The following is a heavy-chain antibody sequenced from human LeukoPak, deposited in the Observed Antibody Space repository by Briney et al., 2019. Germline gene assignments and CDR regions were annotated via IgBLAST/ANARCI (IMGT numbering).Heavy chain of an antibody. D-gene: IGHD6-13*01. V-gene: IGHV3-23*01. CDR1: GFTFSSYA. Sequence: GGSLRLSCAASGFTFSSYAMSWVRQAPGKGLEWVSAISGSGGSTYYADSVKGRFTISRDYSKNTLYLQMNSLRAEDTAVYYCAKGEQLVLSYYYYYYGMDVWGQGTTVTVSS. CDR2: ISGSGGST. CDR3: AKGEQLVLSYYYYYYGMDV. J-gene: IGHJ6*02.